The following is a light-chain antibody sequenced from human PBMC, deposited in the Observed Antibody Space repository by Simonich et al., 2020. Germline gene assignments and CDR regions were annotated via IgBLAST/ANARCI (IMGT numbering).Light chain of an antibody. CDR2: DVS. CDR1: SSDVGGYNY. CDR3: SSYTSSGTHVV. Sequence: QSALTQPASVSGSPGQSITISCTGTSSDVGGYNYVPWYQQHPGKAPKLMIYDVSHRPSGVSNRFSGSKSGNTASLTISGLQAEDEADYYCSSYTSSGTHVVFGGGTKLTVL. V-gene: IGLV2-14*03. J-gene: IGLJ2*01.